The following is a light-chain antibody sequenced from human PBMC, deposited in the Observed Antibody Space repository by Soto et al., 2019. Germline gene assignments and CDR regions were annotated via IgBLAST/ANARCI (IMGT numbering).Light chain of an antibody. CDR1: QGISSA. J-gene: IGKJ2*01. Sequence: EVGRTQCPATLSVSPGERATLSCRASQGISSALAWYQQKPGQAPRLLVYGASTRATGLPARFSGSGSGTEFTLTISSLQPDDFATYYCQQYNSYPYTFGQGTK. V-gene: IGKV3-15*01. CDR3: QQYNSYPYT. CDR2: GAS.